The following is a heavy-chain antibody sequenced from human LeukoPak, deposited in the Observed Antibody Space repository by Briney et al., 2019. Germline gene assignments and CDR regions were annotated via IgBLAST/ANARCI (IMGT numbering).Heavy chain of an antibody. CDR2: IHYSGTT. CDR1: GDSITSNDFY. Sequence: SETLSLTCTVSGDSITSNDFYWGWIRQAPGKGLAWIGSIHYSGTTYYNPSLKSRVTISVVTSKRHFSLKLSSVTAADTAVYYCARWGIVATIATADYWGQGTLVTVSS. V-gene: IGHV4-39*07. D-gene: IGHD5-12*01. CDR3: ARWGIVATIATADY. J-gene: IGHJ4*02.